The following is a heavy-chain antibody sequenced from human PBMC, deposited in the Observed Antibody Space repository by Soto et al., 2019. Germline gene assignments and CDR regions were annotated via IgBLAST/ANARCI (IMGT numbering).Heavy chain of an antibody. V-gene: IGHV4-31*03. Sequence: PSETLSLTCTVSGGSISSGGYYWSWLRQHPGKGLEWIGYIYYSGSTYYNPSLKSRVTISVDTSKNQFSLKLSSVTAADTAVYYCARYYYGSGSYYIHPDYYGMDVWGQGTTVTVSS. CDR1: GGSISSGGYY. CDR2: IYYSGST. CDR3: ARYYYGSGSYYIHPDYYGMDV. J-gene: IGHJ6*02. D-gene: IGHD3-10*01.